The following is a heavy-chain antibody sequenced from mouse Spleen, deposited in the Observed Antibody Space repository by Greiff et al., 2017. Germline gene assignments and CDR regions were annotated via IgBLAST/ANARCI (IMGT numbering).Heavy chain of an antibody. D-gene: IGHD1-1*01. CDR2: ISPLAYNI. Sequence: EVKLVESGGGLVKPGASLKLSCAASGYTFSDYGMAWVRQAPGKGPEWVAFISPLAYNIYYADTVTGRSTLTREKSKNTPYLEMSSLRSEDTAMYYCARLYGYYAMGYWGQGTSVTVSS. CDR3: ARLYGYYAMGY. J-gene: IGHJ4*01. V-gene: IGHV5-15*01. CDR1: GYTFSDYG.